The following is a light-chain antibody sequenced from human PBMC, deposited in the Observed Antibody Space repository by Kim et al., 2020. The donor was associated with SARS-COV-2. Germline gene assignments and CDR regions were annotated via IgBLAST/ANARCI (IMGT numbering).Light chain of an antibody. V-gene: IGKV3-20*01. CDR1: QTVSRNF. CDR3: QQYGSPPQT. CDR2: GAS. Sequence: EVVLTQSPGTLSLSPGERASLSCAASQTVSRNFLAWYQQKPGQAPRLLIYGASTRATGTPDRFSGSGTETHFTLTISRLEAEDFAVYFCQQYGSPPQTFGQGTKVDIK. J-gene: IGKJ1*01.